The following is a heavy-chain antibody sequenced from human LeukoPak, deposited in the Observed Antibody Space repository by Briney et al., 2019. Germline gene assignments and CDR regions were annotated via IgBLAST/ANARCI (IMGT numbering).Heavy chain of an antibody. J-gene: IGHJ5*02. Sequence: PGGSLRLSCEVSGFTFRSYSMNWVRQAPGKGLEWVSSISSSSSYIHYADSVKGRFTISRDNAKNSLYLQIHSLRAEDTALYYCARMGVSSSWSDNWFDPWGQGTLVTVSS. CDR1: GFTFRSYS. CDR2: ISSSSSYI. CDR3: ARMGVSSSWSDNWFDP. V-gene: IGHV3-21*01. D-gene: IGHD6-13*01.